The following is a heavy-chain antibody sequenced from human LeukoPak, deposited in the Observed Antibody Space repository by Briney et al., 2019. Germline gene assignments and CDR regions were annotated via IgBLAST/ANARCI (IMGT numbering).Heavy chain of an antibody. Sequence: ASVKVSCKASGYTFTGYYMHWVRQATGQGLEWMGWMNPNSGNTGYAQKFQGRVTMTRNTSISTAYMELSSLRSEDTAVHYCARGYYGSGLAWFDPWGQGTLVTVSS. D-gene: IGHD3-10*01. J-gene: IGHJ5*02. CDR1: GYTFTGYY. CDR3: ARGYYGSGLAWFDP. CDR2: MNPNSGNT. V-gene: IGHV1-8*02.